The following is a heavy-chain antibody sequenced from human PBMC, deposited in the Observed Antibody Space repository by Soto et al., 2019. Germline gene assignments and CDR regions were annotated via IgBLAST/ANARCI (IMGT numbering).Heavy chain of an antibody. CDR3: ARDSCSSTSCYFLSNWFDP. J-gene: IGHJ5*02. CDR1: GYTFTGYY. CDR2: INPNSGGT. D-gene: IGHD2-2*01. V-gene: IGHV1-2*04. Sequence: ASVKVSCKASGYTFTGYYMHWVRQAPGQGLEWMGWINPNSGGTNYAQKFQGWVTMTRDTSISTAYMELSRLRSDDTAVYYCARDSCSSTSCYFLSNWFDPWGQG.